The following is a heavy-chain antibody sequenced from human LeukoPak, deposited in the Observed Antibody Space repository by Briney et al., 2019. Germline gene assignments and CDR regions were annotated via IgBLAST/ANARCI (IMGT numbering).Heavy chain of an antibody. Sequence: GASVKVSCKSSVYTFTSYDINWVRQATGQGGEWMGWMNPNSGNTGYAQKFQGRVTMTRNTSISTAYMELSSLRSEDTAVYYCARGRYSSGWYKENWFDHWGQGTLVTVSS. J-gene: IGHJ5*02. CDR2: MNPNSGNT. V-gene: IGHV1-8*01. CDR1: VYTFTSYD. CDR3: ARGRYSSGWYKENWFDH. D-gene: IGHD6-19*01.